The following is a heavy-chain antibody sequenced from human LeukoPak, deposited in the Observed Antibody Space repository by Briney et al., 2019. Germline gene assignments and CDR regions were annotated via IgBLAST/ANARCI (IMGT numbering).Heavy chain of an antibody. V-gene: IGHV1-69*05. J-gene: IGHJ4*02. Sequence: SVKVSCEASGGTFSSYAISWVGQAPGQGLEGRGEIMPIFDTENYAQKFQGRVTITTDESTSTAYVELSSLRSEYTAVYYCARASVGATGSDYWGQGTLVTVSS. CDR3: ARASVGATGSDY. D-gene: IGHD1-26*01. CDR1: GGTFSSYA. CDR2: IMPIFDTE.